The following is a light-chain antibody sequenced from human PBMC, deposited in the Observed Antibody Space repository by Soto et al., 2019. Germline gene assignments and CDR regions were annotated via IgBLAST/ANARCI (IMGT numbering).Light chain of an antibody. CDR3: QQYGSTPRT. J-gene: IGKJ1*01. CDR2: DAS. CDR1: QSVSSY. Sequence: EIVLTHSPATLALSPGEGAALSSRASQSVSSYLAWYQQKPGQAPRLLIYDASSRATGIPDRFSGSGSGTDFTLTISRLEPEDFAVYYCQQYGSTPRTFGQGTKVDIK. V-gene: IGKV3-20*01.